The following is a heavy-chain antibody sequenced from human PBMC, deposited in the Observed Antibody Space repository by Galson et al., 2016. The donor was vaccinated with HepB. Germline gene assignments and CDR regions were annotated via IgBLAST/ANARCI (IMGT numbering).Heavy chain of an antibody. V-gene: IGHV3-48*04. D-gene: IGHD2-21*02. CDR3: ARDPYCGGDCNSPRYFDL. CDR2: ISTGGTTI. J-gene: IGHJ2*01. Sequence: SLRLSCAASGFTFSLYSMYWVRQAPGKGLDWVSYISTGGTTIYYADSVKGRFTISRDNAKNLLYLQMNSLSVEDTAVYYCARDPYCGGDCNSPRYFDLWVPGNLFTFCS. CDR1: GFTFSLYS.